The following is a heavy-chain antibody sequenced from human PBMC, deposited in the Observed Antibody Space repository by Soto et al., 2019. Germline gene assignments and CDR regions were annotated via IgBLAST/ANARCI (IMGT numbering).Heavy chain of an antibody. D-gene: IGHD3-22*01. CDR2: IDPSDSYT. J-gene: IGHJ6*02. V-gene: IGHV5-10-1*01. Sequence: PGESLKISCKGSGYSFTSYWISWVRQMPGKGLGWMGRIDPSDSYTNYSPSFQGHVTISADKSISTAYLQWSSLKASDTAMYYCARLYYDSSGYTHYYYYGMDVWGQGTTVTVYS. CDR1: GYSFTSYW. CDR3: ARLYYDSSGYTHYYYYGMDV.